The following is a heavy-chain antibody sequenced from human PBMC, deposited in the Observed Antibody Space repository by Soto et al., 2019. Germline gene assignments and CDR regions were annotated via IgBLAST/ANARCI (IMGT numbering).Heavy chain of an antibody. J-gene: IGHJ4*02. D-gene: IGHD3-22*01. CDR3: ASQYYYDSSGYYGDDY. CDR1: GGSISSGDYY. V-gene: IGHV4-30-4*01. Sequence: SETLSLTCTVSGGSISSGDYYWSWIRQPPGKGLEWIGYIYYSGSTYYNPSLKSRVTISVDTSKNQFSLKLSSVTAADTAVYYCASQYYYDSSGYYGDDYWGQGTMVTVSP. CDR2: IYYSGST.